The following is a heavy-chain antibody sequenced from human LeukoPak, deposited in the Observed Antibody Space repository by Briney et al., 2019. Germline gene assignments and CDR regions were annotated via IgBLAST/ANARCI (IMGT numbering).Heavy chain of an antibody. V-gene: IGHV1-46*01. CDR1: GYPFTAYF. D-gene: IGHD2-15*01. CDR2: INPSDRST. Sequence: ASVKVSCKASGYPFTAYFIHWVRQAPGQGLEWMGLINPSDRSTSYAQRFQGRVTMTRDTSTTTVYMELSSLRSEDTAVYYCTRAIFCSGGSCHWEFDYWGQGTLVTVPS. J-gene: IGHJ4*02. CDR3: TRAIFCSGGSCHWEFDY.